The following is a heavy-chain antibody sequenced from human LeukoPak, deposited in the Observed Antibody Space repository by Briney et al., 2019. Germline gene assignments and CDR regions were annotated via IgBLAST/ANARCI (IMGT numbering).Heavy chain of an antibody. CDR1: EFTFSSYN. D-gene: IGHD3-3*01. V-gene: IGHV3-21*01. Sequence: GGSLRLSCVASEFTFSSYNMNWVRLAPGKGLEWVASISSSSKWMYYTDSVKGRFTISRDNAKNSLYLQMNSLRAEDTAVYYCAREPFWSGYYSNLHFDYWGQGTLVTVSS. CDR3: AREPFWSGYYSNLHFDY. J-gene: IGHJ4*01. CDR2: ISSSSKWM.